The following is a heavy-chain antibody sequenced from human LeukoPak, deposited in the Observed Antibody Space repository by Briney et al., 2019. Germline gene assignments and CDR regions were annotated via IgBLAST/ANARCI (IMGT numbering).Heavy chain of an antibody. D-gene: IGHD6-19*01. V-gene: IGHV4-39*01. CDR3: ARLPVYSSGWQADF. Sequence: SETLSLTCTVSGGSISGSSYYWGWIRQPPGKGLEWIGMIHYSGRTYYNTSLMSRVTISVDTSKDQFSLKLTSVSAADTAVYYCARLPVYSSGWQADFWGQGTLVTVSS. J-gene: IGHJ4*02. CDR1: GGSISGSSYY. CDR2: IHYSGRT.